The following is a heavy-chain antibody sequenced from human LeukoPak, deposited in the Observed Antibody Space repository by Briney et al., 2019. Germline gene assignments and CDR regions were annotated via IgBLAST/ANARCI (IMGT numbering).Heavy chain of an antibody. V-gene: IGHV1-18*04. CDR2: ISAYSGNT. Sequence: GESLKISCKGSGYSFTSYWIGWVRQAPGQGLEWMGWISAYSGNTNYAQKLQGRVTMTTDTSTSTAYMELRSLRSDDTAVYYCARPPTMDVWGKGTTVTVSS. CDR1: GYSFTSYW. J-gene: IGHJ6*03. CDR3: ARPPTMDV.